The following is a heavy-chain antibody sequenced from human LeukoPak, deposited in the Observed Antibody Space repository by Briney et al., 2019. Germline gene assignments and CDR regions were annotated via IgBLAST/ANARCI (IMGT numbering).Heavy chain of an antibody. CDR1: GGSFSGYY. CDR3: ARLPNYSPTPY. D-gene: IGHD5-24*01. J-gene: IGHJ4*02. CDR2: INHSGGT. V-gene: IGHV4-34*01. Sequence: PSETLSLTCAVYGGSFSGYYWSWIRQPPGKGLEWIGEINHSGGTNYNPSLKSRVTISVDTSKNQSSLKLSSVTAADTAVYYCARLPNYSPTPYWGQGTLVIVSS.